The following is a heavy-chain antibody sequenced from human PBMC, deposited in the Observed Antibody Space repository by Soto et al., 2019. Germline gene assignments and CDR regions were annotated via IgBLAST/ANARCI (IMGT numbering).Heavy chain of an antibody. Sequence: QVQLRESGPGLVKPSQTLSLTCTVSGGSISSGDYYWSWIRQHPGKGLEWIGYIYHGGSTFYNPSLQTRVTISVDTSKNQFSLKLTSVTAADTAMYFCARVRWEVLSGTFNHWGRGTPVTVSS. V-gene: IGHV4-31*03. CDR2: IYHGGST. CDR1: GGSISSGDYY. J-gene: IGHJ4*02. CDR3: ARVRWEVLSGTFNH. D-gene: IGHD1-26*01.